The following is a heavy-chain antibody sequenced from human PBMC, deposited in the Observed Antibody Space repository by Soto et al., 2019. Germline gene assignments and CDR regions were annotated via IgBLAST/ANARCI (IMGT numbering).Heavy chain of an antibody. CDR1: GYTFTSYG. Sequence: ASVKVSCKASGYTFTSYGISWVRQAPGQGLEWMGWISAYNGNTNYAQKLQGRVTMTTDTSTSTAYMELRSLRSDDTAVYYCARVVHGGVYYYYGMDVWGQGTTVTVSS. CDR3: ARVVHGGVYYYYGMDV. J-gene: IGHJ6*02. V-gene: IGHV1-18*01. D-gene: IGHD2-8*02. CDR2: ISAYNGNT.